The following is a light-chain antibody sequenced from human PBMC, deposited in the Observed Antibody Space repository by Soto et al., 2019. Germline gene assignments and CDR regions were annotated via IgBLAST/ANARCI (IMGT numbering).Light chain of an antibody. CDR1: SSDVGDYNY. V-gene: IGLV2-14*03. CDR2: DVT. Sequence: QSALTQPASVSGSPGQSITISCTGTSSDVGDYNYVSWYQQQPGKAPKLMIFDVTSRPSGVSNRFSGSKSGNTASLTIFGLQAEDEADYYCCSYTSSSTYVFGTGTKLTVL. CDR3: CSYTSSSTYV. J-gene: IGLJ1*01.